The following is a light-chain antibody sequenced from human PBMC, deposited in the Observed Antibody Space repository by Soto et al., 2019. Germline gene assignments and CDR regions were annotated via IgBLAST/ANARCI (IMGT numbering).Light chain of an antibody. J-gene: IGKJ2*01. V-gene: IGKV1-39*01. CDR3: QQSFSPPYP. Sequence: IQMTQSPSSLSASVGDRVTITCRASQSLSSRLTWYQQKPGEAPKLLIYETSSLHSVVPSRFSGSGSETDFTLTINSLQPEDFATYYCQQSFSPPYPCGQGTKLEIK. CDR2: ETS. CDR1: QSLSSR.